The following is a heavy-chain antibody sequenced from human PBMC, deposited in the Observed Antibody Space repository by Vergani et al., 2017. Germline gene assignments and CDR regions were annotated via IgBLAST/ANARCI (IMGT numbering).Heavy chain of an antibody. D-gene: IGHD3-22*01. CDR3: AREEDSSGYGIDY. CDR2: IYYSGST. V-gene: IGHV4-39*07. J-gene: IGHJ4*02. CDR1: GGSISSSSYY. Sequence: QLQLQESGPGLVKPSETLSLTCTVSGGSISSSSYYWGWIRQPPGKGLEWIGSIYYSGSTYYTPSLKSRVTISVDTYKNQFSLKLSSVTAADTAVYYCAREEDSSGYGIDYWGQGTLVTVSS.